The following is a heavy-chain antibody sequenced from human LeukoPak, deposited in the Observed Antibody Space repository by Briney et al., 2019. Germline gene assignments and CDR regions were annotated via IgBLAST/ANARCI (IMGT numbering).Heavy chain of an antibody. CDR3: ARGGTYYDFWSGEYYFDY. J-gene: IGHJ4*02. Sequence: SETLSLTCAVYGGSFSGYYWSWIRQPPGKGLEWVGEINHSGSTNYNPSLKSRVTISVDTSKNQFSLKLSSVTVADTAVYYCARGGTYYDFWSGEYYFDYWGQGTLVTVSS. V-gene: IGHV4-34*01. D-gene: IGHD3-3*01. CDR1: GGSFSGYY. CDR2: INHSGST.